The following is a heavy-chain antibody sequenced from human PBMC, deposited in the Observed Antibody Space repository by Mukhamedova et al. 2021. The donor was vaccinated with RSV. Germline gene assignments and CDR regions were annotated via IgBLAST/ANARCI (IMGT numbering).Heavy chain of an antibody. Sequence: GGTTEYAASVKGRFTISRDDSKSIAYLQMNSLKTEDTAVYYCTRHYDFWSGYLFPPHDYWGQGTLVTVSS. CDR3: TRHYDFWSGYLFPPHDY. CDR2: GGTT. D-gene: IGHD3-3*01. J-gene: IGHJ4*02. V-gene: IGHV3-49*02.